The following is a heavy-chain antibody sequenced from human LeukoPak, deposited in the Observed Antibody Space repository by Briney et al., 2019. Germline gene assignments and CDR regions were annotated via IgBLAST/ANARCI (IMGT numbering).Heavy chain of an antibody. V-gene: IGHV4-59*01. CDR1: GGSISSYY. CDR2: IYYSGST. Sequence: PSETLSLTCTVSGGSISSYYWSWIRQPPGKGLEWIGYIYYSGSTNYNPSLKSRVTISVDTSKNQFSLMLSSVTAADTAVYYCARVAVAGTLDYWGQGTLVTVSS. CDR3: ARVAVAGTLDY. J-gene: IGHJ4*02. D-gene: IGHD6-19*01.